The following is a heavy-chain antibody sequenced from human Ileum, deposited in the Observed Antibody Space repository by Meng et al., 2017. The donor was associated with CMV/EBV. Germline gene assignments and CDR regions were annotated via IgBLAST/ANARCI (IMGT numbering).Heavy chain of an antibody. D-gene: IGHD4-17*01. CDR2: IKEDGGKK. CDR3: ARDLMATTVIVGNDH. V-gene: IGHV3-7*01. J-gene: IGHJ4*02. CDR1: GFIFSNYW. Sequence: SGFIFSNYWRSWVRQAPGKGLEWVANIKEDGGKKYYVDSVKGRFTISRDNTKNSLYLHMNSLRAEDTAVYYCARDLMATTVIVGNDHWGQGTLVTVSS.